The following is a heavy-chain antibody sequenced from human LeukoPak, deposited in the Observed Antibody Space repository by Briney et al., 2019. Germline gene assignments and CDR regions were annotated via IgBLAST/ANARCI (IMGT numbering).Heavy chain of an antibody. D-gene: IGHD3-3*01. CDR2: ISAYNGNT. J-gene: IGHJ6*02. V-gene: IGHV1-18*01. CDR1: GYTFTSYG. CDR3: ARGGSLYDDFWSGYYYYYYGMDV. Sequence: ASVKVSCKASGYTFTSYGISWVRQAPGQGLEWMGWISAYNGNTNYAQKLQGRVTMTTDTSTSTAYMELRSLRSEDTAVYYCARGGSLYDDFWSGYYYYYYGMDVWGQGTTVTVSS.